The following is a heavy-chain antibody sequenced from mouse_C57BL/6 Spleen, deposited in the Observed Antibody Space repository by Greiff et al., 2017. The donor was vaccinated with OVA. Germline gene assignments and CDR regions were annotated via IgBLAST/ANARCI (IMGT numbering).Heavy chain of an antibody. J-gene: IGHJ4*01. CDR1: GFTFSDYG. V-gene: IGHV5-17*01. Sequence: EVMLVESGGGLVKPGGSLKLSCAASGFTFSDYGMHWVRQAPEKGLEWFAYISSGSSTIYYADTVKGRFTISRDNAKNTLFLQMTSLRSEDTAMYYCARFYYYGSSPNAMDYWGQGTSVTVSS. CDR3: ARFYYYGSSPNAMDY. CDR2: ISSGSSTI. D-gene: IGHD1-1*01.